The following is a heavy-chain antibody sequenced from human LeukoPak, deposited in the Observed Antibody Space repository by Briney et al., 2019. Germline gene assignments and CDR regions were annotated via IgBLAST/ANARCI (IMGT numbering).Heavy chain of an antibody. Sequence: GGSLRLSCAASGFTFSSFAMSWVRQAPGKGLEWVSTIGSSGSGTYYADSVKGRFTISRDNSNNALYLQMNSLRAEDTAVYYCAKDSYSNYVINWFDPWGQGTLVTVSS. CDR2: IGSSGSGT. V-gene: IGHV3-23*01. CDR1: GFTFSSFA. CDR3: AKDSYSNYVINWFDP. D-gene: IGHD4-11*01. J-gene: IGHJ5*02.